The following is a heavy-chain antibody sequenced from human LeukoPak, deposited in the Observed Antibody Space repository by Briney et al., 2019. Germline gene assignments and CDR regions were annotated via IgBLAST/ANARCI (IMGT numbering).Heavy chain of an antibody. V-gene: IGHV4-59*01. D-gene: IGHD3-22*01. CDR3: ARDSSGYPYYFDY. CDR1: GSSISSYY. CDR2: IYYTGST. Sequence: IPSETLSLTCTVSGSSISSYYWSWIRQPPGKGLEWIGYIYYTGSTNSNPSLKSRVTMSVDTSKKQFSLKLSSVTAADTAVYYCARDSSGYPYYFDYWGQGTLVTVSS. J-gene: IGHJ4*02.